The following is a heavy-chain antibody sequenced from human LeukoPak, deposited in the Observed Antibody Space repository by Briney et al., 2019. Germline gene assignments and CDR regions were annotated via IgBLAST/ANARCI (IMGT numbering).Heavy chain of an antibody. CDR3: ARGRNPRYFDL. D-gene: IGHD1-14*01. J-gene: IGHJ2*01. V-gene: IGHV4-34*01. Sequence: SETLSLTCAVYGGSFSGYYWSWIRRPPGKGLEWIGEINHSGSTNYNPSLKSRVTISVDTSKNQFSLKLSSVTAADTAVYYCARGRNPRYFDLWGRGTLVTVSS. CDR2: INHSGST. CDR1: GGSFSGYY.